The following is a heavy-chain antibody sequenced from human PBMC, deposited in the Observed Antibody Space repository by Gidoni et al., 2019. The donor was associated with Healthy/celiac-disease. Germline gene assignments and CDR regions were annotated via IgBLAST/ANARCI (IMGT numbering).Heavy chain of an antibody. CDR2: ISGSGGIT. Sequence: EVQLVESGGGLVQPGGSLRLSCAASGFPFSSYAMSWVRQAPGKGLECGSAISGSGGITYYADSVKGRFTISRYNSKNPLYLQMNSLRAEDTAVYYCASHDGLELLGWFDPWGQGTLVTVSS. J-gene: IGHJ5*02. V-gene: IGHV3-23*04. D-gene: IGHD1-7*01. CDR1: GFPFSSYA. CDR3: ASHDGLELLGWFDP.